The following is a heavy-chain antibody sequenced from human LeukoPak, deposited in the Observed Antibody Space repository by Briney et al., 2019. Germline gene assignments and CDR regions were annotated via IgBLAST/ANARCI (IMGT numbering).Heavy chain of an antibody. Sequence: ASVKVSCKASGYTFIGYYMHWVRQAPGQGLEWMGWINPNSGGTNYAQKFQGRVTMTRDTSISTAYMELSRLRSDDTAVYYCARGRVVVVPAAVDWFDPWGQGTLVTVSS. CDR3: ARGRVVVVPAAVDWFDP. J-gene: IGHJ5*02. V-gene: IGHV1-2*02. D-gene: IGHD2-2*01. CDR1: GYTFIGYY. CDR2: INPNSGGT.